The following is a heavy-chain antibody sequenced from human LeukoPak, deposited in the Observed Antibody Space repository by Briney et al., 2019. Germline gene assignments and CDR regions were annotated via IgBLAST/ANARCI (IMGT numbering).Heavy chain of an antibody. J-gene: IGHJ5*02. V-gene: IGHV1-2*02. CDR2: INPNSGAT. CDR1: GYTFTGYY. Sequence: GASVKLSCEASGYTFTGYYMHWVRQAPGQGLEWVGWINPNSGATNYAEKFQGRVTMSRDTSNSTVHVELISLRSDAAAVYYCARGGGFSTAWFDPWGQGTPVTVSS. D-gene: IGHD3-3*01. CDR3: ARGGGFSTAWFDP.